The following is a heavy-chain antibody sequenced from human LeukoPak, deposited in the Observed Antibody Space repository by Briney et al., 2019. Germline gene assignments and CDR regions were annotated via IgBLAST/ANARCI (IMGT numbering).Heavy chain of an antibody. J-gene: IGHJ5*02. CDR2: INHSGST. Sequence: KASETLSLTCAVYGGSFSGYYWSWIRQPPGKGLEWIGEINHSGSTNYNPSLKSRVTISVDTSKNQFSLKLSSVTAADTAVYYCARAPKKYSSSWVSWGQGTLVTVSS. D-gene: IGHD6-13*01. CDR3: ARAPKKYSSSWVS. CDR1: GGSFSGYY. V-gene: IGHV4-34*01.